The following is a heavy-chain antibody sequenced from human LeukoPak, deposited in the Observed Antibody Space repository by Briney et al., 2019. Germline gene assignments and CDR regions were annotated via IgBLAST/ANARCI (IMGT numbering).Heavy chain of an antibody. CDR1: GFTFGDYA. J-gene: IGHJ4*02. V-gene: IGHV3-49*03. D-gene: IGHD1-26*01. Sequence: PGRSLRLSCTASGFTFGDYAMGWFRQAPGKGLEWVGFIRSKAYGGTTEYAACVKGKFTISRDDSKSIAYLQMNSLKTEDTAVYYCTARSSIVGLDYWGQGTLVTVSS. CDR2: IRSKAYGGTT. CDR3: TARSSIVGLDY.